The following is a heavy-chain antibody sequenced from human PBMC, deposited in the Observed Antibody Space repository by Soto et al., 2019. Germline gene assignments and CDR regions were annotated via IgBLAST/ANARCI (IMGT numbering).Heavy chain of an antibody. CDR3: ARGSSIAARVLSPHYYYGMDV. V-gene: IGHV1-69*12. D-gene: IGHD6-6*01. CDR1: GGTFSSYA. J-gene: IGHJ6*02. Sequence: QVQLVQSGAEVKKPGSSVKVSCKASGGTFSSYAISWVRQAPGQGLEWMGGIIPIFGTANYAQKFQGRVTITADESTSTAYMELSSLRSEDTAVYYCARGSSIAARVLSPHYYYGMDVWGQGTTVTVSS. CDR2: IIPIFGTA.